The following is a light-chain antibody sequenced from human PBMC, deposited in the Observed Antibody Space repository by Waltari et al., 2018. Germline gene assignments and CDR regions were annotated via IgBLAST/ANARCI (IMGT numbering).Light chain of an antibody. CDR2: GGS. J-gene: IGKJ3*01. V-gene: IGKV3-20*01. CDR1: QSVAGSY. Sequence: EIVLTQSPGTLSLSPGERATLSCRASQSVAGSYLAWYHQKPDQAPRPLIYGGSSRATGIPDRFFGSGSGTDFTLIISRLEPEDFAVYYCQQYGTSTSFTFGPGTKVDIK. CDR3: QQYGTSTSFT.